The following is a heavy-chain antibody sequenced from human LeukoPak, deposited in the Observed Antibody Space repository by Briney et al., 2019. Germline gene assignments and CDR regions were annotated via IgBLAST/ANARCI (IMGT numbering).Heavy chain of an antibody. D-gene: IGHD1-26*01. CDR3: ASNLLSGSYRY. CDR1: GGSFSGYY. CDR2: INHSGST. Sequence: SETLSLTCAVYGGSFSGYYWSWIRQPPGKGLEWIGEINHSGSTNYNPSLKSRVTISVDTSKNQFSLKLSSVTAADTAVYYCASNLLSGSYRYWGQGTLVTVSS. V-gene: IGHV4-34*01. J-gene: IGHJ4*02.